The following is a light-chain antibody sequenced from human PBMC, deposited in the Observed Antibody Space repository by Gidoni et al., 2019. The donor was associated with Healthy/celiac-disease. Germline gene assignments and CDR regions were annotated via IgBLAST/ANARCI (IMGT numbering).Light chain of an antibody. J-gene: IGLJ3*02. V-gene: IGLV1-51*02. CDR1: SSNIGNNY. CDR2: ENN. Sequence: QSVLTQPPSASAAPGQKVTISCSGSSSNIGNNYVSWYQQLPGTAPKLLIYENNKRPSGIPNRFSGSKSGTSATLGITGLQTGDEADYYCGTWDSSLSACVFGGGTKLTVL. CDR3: GTWDSSLSACV.